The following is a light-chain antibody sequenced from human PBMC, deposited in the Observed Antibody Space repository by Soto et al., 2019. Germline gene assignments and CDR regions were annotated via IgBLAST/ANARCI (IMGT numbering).Light chain of an antibody. CDR1: QSVLYSSSNKNY. V-gene: IGKV4-1*01. CDR2: WAS. Sequence: DIVMTQSPDSLAVSLGEKATINCKSSQSVLYSSSNKNYLTWYQQKPGQPPKLLIYWASTRDSGVPDRFSGSGSGTDFSLTISSLQAEDVAVYYCQHYHSIPYTFGQGTKLEIK. J-gene: IGKJ2*01. CDR3: QHYHSIPYT.